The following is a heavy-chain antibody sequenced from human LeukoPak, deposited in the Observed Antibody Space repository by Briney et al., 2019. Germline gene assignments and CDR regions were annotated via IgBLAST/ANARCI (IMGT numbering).Heavy chain of an antibody. D-gene: IGHD6-13*01. Sequence: ASVKVSCKASGGTFSSYAISWVRQAPGQGLEWMGRIIPILGIANYAQKFQGRVTITADKSTSTAYMELSSLRSEDTAAYYCARGGIAAAATLDYWGQGTLVTVSS. CDR2: IIPILGIA. J-gene: IGHJ4*02. CDR1: GGTFSSYA. CDR3: ARGGIAAAATLDY. V-gene: IGHV1-69*04.